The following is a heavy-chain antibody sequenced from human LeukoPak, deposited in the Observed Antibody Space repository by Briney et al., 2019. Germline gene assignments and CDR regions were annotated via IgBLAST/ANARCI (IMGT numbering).Heavy chain of an antibody. V-gene: IGHV1-69*13. D-gene: IGHD5-18*01. CDR3: ARGKRDTAMAGRSLYYYGMDV. CDR1: GGTFSSYA. CDR2: IIPIFGTS. J-gene: IGHJ6*02. Sequence: SVKVSCKASGGTFSSYAISWVRQAPGQGLEWMGGIIPIFGTSNYAQKFQGRVTITADESTSTAYMELSSLRSEDTAVYYCARGKRDTAMAGRSLYYYGMDVWGQGTTVTVSS.